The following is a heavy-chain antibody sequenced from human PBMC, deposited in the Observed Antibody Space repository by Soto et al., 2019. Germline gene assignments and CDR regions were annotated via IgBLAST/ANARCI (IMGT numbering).Heavy chain of an antibody. Sequence: GGSLRLSCAASGFPFSTYEMTWARQAPGKGLEWVAAIVSGGITYYADSVKGRFTISRDNSRNMLFLQMNSLRAEDTAVYYCSKGSHFDYWGQGALVTVSS. J-gene: IGHJ4*02. CDR1: GFPFSTYE. CDR3: SKGSHFDY. CDR2: IVSGGIT. V-gene: IGHV3-23*01.